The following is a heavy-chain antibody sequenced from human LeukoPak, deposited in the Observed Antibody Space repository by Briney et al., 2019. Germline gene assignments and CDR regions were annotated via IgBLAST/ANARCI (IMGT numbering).Heavy chain of an antibody. CDR2: IYHSGST. J-gene: IGHJ4*02. CDR1: GGSISSSNW. Sequence: SETLSLTCAVSGGSISSSNWWSWVRQPPGKGVEWIGEIYHSGSTNYNPSLKSRVTISVDKSKNQFSLKLSSVTAADTAVYYCARSLYSSGWTPYFDYWGQGTLVTVSS. CDR3: ARSLYSSGWTPYFDY. D-gene: IGHD6-19*01. V-gene: IGHV4-4*02.